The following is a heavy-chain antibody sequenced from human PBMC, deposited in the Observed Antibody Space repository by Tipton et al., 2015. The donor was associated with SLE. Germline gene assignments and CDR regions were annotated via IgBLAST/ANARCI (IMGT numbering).Heavy chain of an antibody. CDR2: IYYSGST. J-gene: IGHJ5*02. V-gene: IGHV4-59*01. D-gene: IGHD3-16*01. Sequence: TLSLTCTVSGGSISSYYWSWIRQPPGKGLEWIGYIYYSGSTNYNPSLKRRVTISVDTSKNQFSLKLSSVTAADTAVYYCARDGGPWTWFDPWGQGTLVTVSS. CDR3: ARDGGPWTWFDP. CDR1: GGSISSYY.